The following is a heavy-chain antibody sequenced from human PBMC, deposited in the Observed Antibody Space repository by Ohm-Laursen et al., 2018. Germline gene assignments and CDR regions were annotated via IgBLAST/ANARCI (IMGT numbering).Heavy chain of an antibody. CDR3: AKDGQAYGDHLLDY. J-gene: IGHJ4*02. Sequence: SETLSLTCTVPGGSISSYYWSWIRQPAGKGLEWIGRIYTSGSTNYNPSLKSRVTMSVDTSKNQFSLKLSSVTAADTALYYCAKDGQAYGDHLLDYWGQGTLVTVSS. V-gene: IGHV4-4*07. D-gene: IGHD4-17*01. CDR2: IYTSGST. CDR1: GGSISSYY.